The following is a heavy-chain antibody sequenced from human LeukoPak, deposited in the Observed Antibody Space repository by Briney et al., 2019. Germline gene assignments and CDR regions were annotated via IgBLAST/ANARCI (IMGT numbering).Heavy chain of an antibody. J-gene: IGHJ4*02. CDR1: GFTFSNYA. D-gene: IGHD3-22*01. Sequence: GGSLRLSCAASGFTFSNYAMSWVRQAPGKGLEWVSAISGSGGSTYYADSVKGRFTISRDNAKNSLYLQMNSLRAEDTAVYYCARDKEYDSSGYLDYWGQGTLVTVSS. V-gene: IGHV3-23*01. CDR3: ARDKEYDSSGYLDY. CDR2: ISGSGGST.